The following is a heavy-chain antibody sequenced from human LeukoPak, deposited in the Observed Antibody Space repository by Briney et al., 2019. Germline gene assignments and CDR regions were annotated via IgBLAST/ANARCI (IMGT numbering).Heavy chain of an antibody. J-gene: IGHJ4*02. V-gene: IGHV4-39*01. Sequence: SETLSLTCSVSGGSISSSSYYWGWIRQPPGEGLEWVGSIYSSGNTYYNPSLKSRVTISVDTSKQQFSLRLTSVTATDTAVYYCARHGSLGSPFVYWGQGTLVTVSS. CDR2: IYSSGNT. D-gene: IGHD1-14*01. CDR1: GGSISSSSYY. CDR3: ARHGSLGSPFVY.